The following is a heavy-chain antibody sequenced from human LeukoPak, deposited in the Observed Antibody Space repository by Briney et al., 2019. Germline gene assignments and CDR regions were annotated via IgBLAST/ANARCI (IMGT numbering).Heavy chain of an antibody. V-gene: IGHV4-34*01. CDR3: AGYYYDSSGYYYDTHAFDI. CDR2: INYNGEST. J-gene: IGHJ3*02. CDR1: GGSFSGYL. Sequence: SETLSLTCAVSGGSFSGYLWSWIRQPPGKGLEWIGEINYNGESTNYNPSLKSRVTISVDTSKNQFSLKLSSVTAADTAVYYCAGYYYDSSGYYYDTHAFDIWGQGTMVTVSS. D-gene: IGHD3-22*01.